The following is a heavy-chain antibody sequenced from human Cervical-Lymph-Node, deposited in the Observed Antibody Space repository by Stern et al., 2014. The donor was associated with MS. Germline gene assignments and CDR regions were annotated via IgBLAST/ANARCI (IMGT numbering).Heavy chain of an antibody. CDR1: GYNFTNHW. CDR2: IYPGDSDT. Sequence: VQLVQSGAEVKKPGESLKISCKGSGYNFTNHWIAWVRQMPGKGLEWMGLIYPGDSDTRYSPSFQGQVTISADKSITTAYLQWSSLKASDTAMYYCARAPLYWHFDLWGRGTLVTVSS. V-gene: IGHV5-51*03. J-gene: IGHJ2*01. CDR3: ARAPLYWHFDL.